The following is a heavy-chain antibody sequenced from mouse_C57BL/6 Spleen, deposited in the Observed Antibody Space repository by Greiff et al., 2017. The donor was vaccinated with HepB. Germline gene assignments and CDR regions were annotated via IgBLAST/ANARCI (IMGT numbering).Heavy chain of an antibody. CDR3: TRVGGYAYYFDY. CDR2: ISSGGDYI. J-gene: IGHJ2*01. Sequence: DVMLVESGEGLVKPGGSLKLSCAASGFTFSSYAMSWVRQTPEKRLEWVAYISSGGDYIYYADTVKGRFTISRDNARNTLYLQMSSLKSEDTAMYYCTRVGGYAYYFDYWGQGTTLTVSS. V-gene: IGHV5-9-1*02. CDR1: GFTFSSYA. D-gene: IGHD2-2*01.